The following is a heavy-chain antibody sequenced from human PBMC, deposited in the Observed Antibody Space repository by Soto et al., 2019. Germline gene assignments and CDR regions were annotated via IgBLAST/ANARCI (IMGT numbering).Heavy chain of an antibody. CDR2: ISGSGGST. D-gene: IGHD2-2*01. V-gene: IGHV3-23*01. J-gene: IGHJ6*02. CDR1: GFTFSSYA. CDR3: AKGKYCSSTSCLYYYGMGV. Sequence: EVQLLESGGGLVQPGGSLRLSCAASGFTFSSYAMSWVRQAPGKGLEWVSAISGSGGSTYYAESVKGRFTISRDNSKNTLYLHMNSLRAEDTAVYYCAKGKYCSSTSCLYYYGMGVWGRGTTVTVSS.